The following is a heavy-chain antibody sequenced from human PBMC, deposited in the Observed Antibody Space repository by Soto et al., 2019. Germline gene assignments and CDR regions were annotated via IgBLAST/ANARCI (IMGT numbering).Heavy chain of an antibody. Sequence: SETLSLTCTVSGDSISSGNYYWSWIRQPPGKGLEWIGFISYSGSAYYNPSLKSRVTISVDTSKNQFSLNLSFVTAADTAVYYCATMGTPATGLYYFDYWRQGTLVTVSS. CDR1: GDSISSGNYY. CDR2: ISYSGSA. CDR3: ATMGTPATGLYYFDY. J-gene: IGHJ4*02. D-gene: IGHD2-15*01. V-gene: IGHV4-30-4*01.